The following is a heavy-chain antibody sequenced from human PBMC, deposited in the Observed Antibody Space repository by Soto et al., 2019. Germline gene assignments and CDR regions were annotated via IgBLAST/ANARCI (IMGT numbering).Heavy chain of an antibody. D-gene: IGHD5-18*01. CDR3: ARTMEGYSYGSFDY. Sequence: TLSLTCTVSGGSISSGVYYWSWIRQHPGKGLEWIGYIYYSGSTYYNPSLKSRVTISVDTSKNQFSLKLSSVTAADTAVYYCARTMEGYSYGSFDYWGQGTLVTVSS. CDR1: GGSISSGVYY. CDR2: IYYSGST. V-gene: IGHV4-31*03. J-gene: IGHJ4*02.